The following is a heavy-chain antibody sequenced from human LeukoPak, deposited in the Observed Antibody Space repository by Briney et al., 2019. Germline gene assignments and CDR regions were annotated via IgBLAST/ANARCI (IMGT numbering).Heavy chain of an antibody. D-gene: IGHD3-22*01. CDR2: INPSGGST. CDR1: GYTFTSYY. Sequence: ASVKVSCKASGYTFTSYYMHWVRQAPGQGLEWMGIINPSGGSTSYAQKFQGRVAMTRDTSTSTVYMEPGSLRSEDTAVYYCARDTTHEYYYDSSGYLPAVTYFQHWGQGTLVTVSS. CDR3: ARDTTHEYYYDSSGYLPAVTYFQH. J-gene: IGHJ1*01. V-gene: IGHV1-46*01.